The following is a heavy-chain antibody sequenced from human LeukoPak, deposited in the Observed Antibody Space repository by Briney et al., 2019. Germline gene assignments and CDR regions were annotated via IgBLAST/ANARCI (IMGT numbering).Heavy chain of an antibody. CDR1: GFTFSNYW. D-gene: IGHD1-14*01. CDR3: ARAMTGEDY. CDR2: IKQDGSEE. Sequence: GGSLRLSCAASGFTFSNYWMSWVRQAPGKGLEWVANIKQDGSEEYYVDSVKGRFTISRDNAKNSLDLQVNSLRAEDTAVYYCARAMTGEDYWGQGTLVTVSS. J-gene: IGHJ4*02. V-gene: IGHV3-7*01.